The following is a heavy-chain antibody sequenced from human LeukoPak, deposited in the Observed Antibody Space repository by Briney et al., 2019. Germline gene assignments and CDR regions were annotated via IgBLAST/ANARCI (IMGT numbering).Heavy chain of an antibody. V-gene: IGHV3-30*04. CDR1: GFTFSSYA. CDR3: ARARSSYCYGDAFDI. Sequence: GGSLRLSCAASGFTFSSYAMHWVRQAPGKGLEWVAVISYDGTNKLYADSVKGRFTISRENSKNTLYLQMNSLRAEDTAVYYCARARSSYCYGDAFDIWGQGTMVTVSS. J-gene: IGHJ3*02. D-gene: IGHD5-18*01. CDR2: ISYDGTNK.